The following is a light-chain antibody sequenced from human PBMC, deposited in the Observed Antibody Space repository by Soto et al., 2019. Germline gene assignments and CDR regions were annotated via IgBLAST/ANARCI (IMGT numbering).Light chain of an antibody. CDR2: DAS. V-gene: IGKV1-33*01. CDR1: HGISNY. J-gene: IGKJ3*01. CDR3: QEYENLPGVT. Sequence: DIQLTQSPSSLSASVGDRVTLTCQASHGISNYLTWYQQKPGKAPKLLIYDASDLETGVPSRFSGSGVGTNVTFSISSLPPEDIATYYCQEYENLPGVTFGPGNKVDSK.